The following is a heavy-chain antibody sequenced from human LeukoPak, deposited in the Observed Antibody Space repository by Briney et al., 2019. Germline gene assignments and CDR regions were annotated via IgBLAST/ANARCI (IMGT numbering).Heavy chain of an antibody. CDR3: AKDRSCTGSSCNVGS. V-gene: IGHV3-64*04. CDR1: GFPFSSYA. Sequence: PGGSLRLSCSASGFPFSSYAMHWVRQAPGKGLEYVSAISDSGGSTYYADSVKGRFTISRDNSKNTLFLQMNSLRAEDTAVYYCAKDRSCTGSSCNVGSWGQGTMITVSS. J-gene: IGHJ3*01. D-gene: IGHD2-2*01. CDR2: ISDSGGST.